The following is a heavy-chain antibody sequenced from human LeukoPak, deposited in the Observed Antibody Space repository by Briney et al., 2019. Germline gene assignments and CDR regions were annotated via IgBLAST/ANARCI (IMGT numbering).Heavy chain of an antibody. J-gene: IGHJ4*02. Sequence: PGGSLRLSCAASGFTFSSYAMSWVRQAPGKGPEWVSSISGSGGTTYYADSVMGRFTISRDNSKNTLYLQMNSLRAEDTAVYYCAKELRITMIVVLGRGFDYWGQGTLVTVSS. D-gene: IGHD3-22*01. CDR1: GFTFSSYA. V-gene: IGHV3-23*01. CDR2: ISGSGGTT. CDR3: AKELRITMIVVLGRGFDY.